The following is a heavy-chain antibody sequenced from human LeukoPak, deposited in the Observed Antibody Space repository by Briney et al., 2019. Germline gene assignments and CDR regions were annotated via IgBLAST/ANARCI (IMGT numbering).Heavy chain of an antibody. J-gene: IGHJ4*02. Sequence: SETLSLTCAVYGGPFSGYYWNWIRQPPGKGLEWIGEINHGGSTNYNPSLKSRVTISVDTSKNQFSLKLSSVTAADTAVYYCARSSIRRVPTDWGQGALVTVSS. CDR3: ARSSIRRVPTD. D-gene: IGHD3-10*01. CDR1: GGPFSGYY. CDR2: INHGGST. V-gene: IGHV4-34*01.